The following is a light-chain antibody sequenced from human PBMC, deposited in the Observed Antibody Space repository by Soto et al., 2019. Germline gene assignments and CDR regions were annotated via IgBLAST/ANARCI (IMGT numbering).Light chain of an antibody. CDR2: DAS. CDR1: QSVDTY. J-gene: IGKJ4*01. Sequence: EIVLTQSPATLSLSPGERATLSCRASQSVDTYLAWYQHRPGQAPRLLIYDASNRATGISARFSGSGFGTDFTLTISSLEPEDFEVYYCQNRKRWQLCFGGGTKVDI. V-gene: IGKV3-11*01. CDR3: QNRKRWQLC.